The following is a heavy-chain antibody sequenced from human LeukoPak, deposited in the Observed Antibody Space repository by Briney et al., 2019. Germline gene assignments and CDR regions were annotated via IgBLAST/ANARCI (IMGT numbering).Heavy chain of an antibody. CDR2: ISNDGSRK. CDR1: GFTFSRHG. Sequence: GGSLRLSCAPSGFTFSRHGMHWVRQAPGKGLEWVAIISNDGSRKYYAHSVEGRFTISRDNSKNTLYLQLDSLRAEDTAVYYCARDRAWNYFDYWGQGTLVTVSS. V-gene: IGHV3-30*03. D-gene: IGHD3-3*01. CDR3: ARDRAWNYFDY. J-gene: IGHJ4*02.